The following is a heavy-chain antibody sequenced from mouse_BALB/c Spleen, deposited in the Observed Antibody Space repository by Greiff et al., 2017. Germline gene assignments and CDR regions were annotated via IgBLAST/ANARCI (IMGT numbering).Heavy chain of an antibody. J-gene: IGHJ2*01. V-gene: IGHV5-6*01. D-gene: IGHD2-14*01. CDR1: GFTFSSYG. CDR2: ISSGGSYT. Sequence: EVKLVESGGDLVKPGGSLKLSCAASGFTFSSYGMSWVRQTPDKRLEWVATISSGGSYTYYPDSVKGRFTISRDNAKNTLYLQMSSLKSEDTAMYYCARHKGVRGVGGFDYWGQGTTLTVSS. CDR3: ARHKGVRGVGGFDY.